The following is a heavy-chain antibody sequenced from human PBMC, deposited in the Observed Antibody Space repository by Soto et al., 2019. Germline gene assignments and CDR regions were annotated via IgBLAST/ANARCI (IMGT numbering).Heavy chain of an antibody. CDR2: IIPIFGTA. D-gene: IGHD4-17*01. J-gene: IGHJ4*02. Sequence: QVQLVQSGAEVKKPGSSVKVSCKASGGTFSSYAISWVRQAPGQGLEWMGGIIPIFGTANYVQKFQGRVTITAAESTSAAYMELSSLRSEGTAVYYCATTVTRYYFDYWGQRTVVTVSS. V-gene: IGHV1-69*01. CDR1: GGTFSSYA. CDR3: ATTVTRYYFDY.